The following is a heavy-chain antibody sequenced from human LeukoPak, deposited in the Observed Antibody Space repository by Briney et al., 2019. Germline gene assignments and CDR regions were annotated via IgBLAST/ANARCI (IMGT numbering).Heavy chain of an antibody. CDR3: ARDPYSGNYGNYYYYYMDV. CDR2: ISVDFSPI. CDR1: GFTFNSYS. D-gene: IGHD1-26*01. V-gene: IGHV3-48*04. Sequence: GGSLRLSCAASGFTFNSYSMNWVRQAPGKALEWVSYISVDFSPIYYRDSVKGRFTISRDNAKNSLYLQMNSLGPEDTAVYYCARDPYSGNYGNYYYYYMDVWGKGTTVTISS. J-gene: IGHJ6*03.